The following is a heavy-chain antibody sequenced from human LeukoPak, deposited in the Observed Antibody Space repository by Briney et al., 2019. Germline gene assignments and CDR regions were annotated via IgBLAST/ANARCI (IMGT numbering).Heavy chain of an antibody. CDR3: TRDALFGSGRTHLDF. CDR2: IKQDGSEA. Sequence: GGSLRLSCAASGFTFSSYAMSWVRQAPGKGLQWVANIKQDGSEAHYVDSVKGRFTISRDNAKNSLSLQMNSLNVDDTGVYFCTRDALFGSGRTHLDFWSQGTLVSVSS. J-gene: IGHJ4*02. CDR1: GFTFSSYA. V-gene: IGHV3-7*04. D-gene: IGHD3-10*01.